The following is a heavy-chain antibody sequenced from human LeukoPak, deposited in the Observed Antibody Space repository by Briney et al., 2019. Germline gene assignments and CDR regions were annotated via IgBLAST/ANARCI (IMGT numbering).Heavy chain of an antibody. Sequence: ASVKVSCKASGYTFTGYYMHWVRQAPGQGLEWMGWINPNSGGTNYAQKFQGRVTMTRDTSISTAYMELSRLRSDDTAVYYCARVLDGSLGYFDYWGQGTLVTVSS. CDR1: GYTFTGYY. CDR2: INPNSGGT. J-gene: IGHJ4*02. V-gene: IGHV1-2*02. D-gene: IGHD5-24*01. CDR3: ARVLDGSLGYFDY.